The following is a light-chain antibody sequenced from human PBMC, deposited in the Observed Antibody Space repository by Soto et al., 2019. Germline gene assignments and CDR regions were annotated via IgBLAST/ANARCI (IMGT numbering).Light chain of an antibody. CDR2: DAS. CDR3: QQYGSSPPIT. J-gene: IGKJ5*01. Sequence: DIQMTQSLPTLSASVGDRVTITCQASQDIGNFLSWYQQKPGKVPKLLIFDASNLETGVPSRFSGSGSGTDFTFTISSLQPEDFAVYYCQQYGSSPPITFGQGTRLEI. V-gene: IGKV1-33*01. CDR1: QDIGNF.